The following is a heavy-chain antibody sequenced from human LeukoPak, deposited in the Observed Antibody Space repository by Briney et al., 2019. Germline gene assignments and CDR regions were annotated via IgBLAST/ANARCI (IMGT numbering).Heavy chain of an antibody. CDR3: TTSIYYYDSSDYYPPGLEC. D-gene: IGHD3-22*01. Sequence: KAGGSLRLSCVGSGFTFTNAWMSWVRQVPGKGLEWVGRIKSETDGGTTDYAASVRGRFTLSRDYSKDTLFLQMYSLKTEDTAIYYCTTSIYYYDSSDYYPPGLECWGQGTLVTVSS. CDR1: GFTFTNAW. V-gene: IGHV3-15*01. CDR2: IKSETDGGTT. J-gene: IGHJ4*02.